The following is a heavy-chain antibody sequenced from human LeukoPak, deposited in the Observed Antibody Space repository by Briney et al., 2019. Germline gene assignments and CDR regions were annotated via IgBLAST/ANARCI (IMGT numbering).Heavy chain of an antibody. J-gene: IGHJ6*02. CDR1: GGSIGSYY. CDR3: ARAYYDFWSGYYGFYYYYGMDV. D-gene: IGHD3-3*01. Sequence: SETLSLTCTVSGGSIGSYYWSWIRQPPGKGLEWIGYIYYSGSTNHNPSLKSRVTISVDTSKNQFSLKLSSVTAADTAVYYCARAYYDFWSGYYGFYYYYGMDVWGQGTTVTVSS. V-gene: IGHV4-59*01. CDR2: IYYSGST.